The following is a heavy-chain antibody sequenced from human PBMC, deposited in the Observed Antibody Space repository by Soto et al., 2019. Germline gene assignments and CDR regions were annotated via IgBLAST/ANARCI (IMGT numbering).Heavy chain of an antibody. V-gene: IGHV3-23*01. Sequence: GGSLRLSCAASGFTFSSYAMSWVRQAPGKGLEWVSAISGSGGSTYYADSVKGRFAISRDNSKNTLYLQMNSLRAEDTAVYYSVFVRVGATRGHDYWGQGTLVTVSS. CDR1: GFTFSSYA. J-gene: IGHJ4*02. CDR3: VFVRVGATRGHDY. CDR2: ISGSGGST. D-gene: IGHD1-26*01.